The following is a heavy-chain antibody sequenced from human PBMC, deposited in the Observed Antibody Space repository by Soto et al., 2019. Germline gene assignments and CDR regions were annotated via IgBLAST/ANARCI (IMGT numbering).Heavy chain of an antibody. D-gene: IGHD4-17*01. CDR3: ARDPNTTVTATYMDV. CDR1: GFTFSSYG. CDR2: IWYDGSNK. J-gene: IGHJ6*03. Sequence: QVQLVESGGGVVQPGRSLRLSCAASGFTFSSYGMHWVRQAPGKGLEWVAVIWYDGSNKYYADSVQGRFTISRDNSKNTLYLQMNSLRAEDTAVYYGARDPNTTVTATYMDVWGKGTTVTVSS. V-gene: IGHV3-33*01.